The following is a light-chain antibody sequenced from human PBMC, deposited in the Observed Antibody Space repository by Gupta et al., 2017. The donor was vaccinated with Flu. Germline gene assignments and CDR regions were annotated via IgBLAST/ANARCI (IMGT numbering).Light chain of an antibody. CDR1: QSLSSW. J-gene: IGKJ4*01. CDR2: KAS. Sequence: IQMTQSPSTLSAYVGDRVTITCRASQSLSSWLAWYQQKPGKAPNLLIYKASNLESGVPSRFSGSGSGTEFTLTISSLQPDDFATYYCQQYDSYSITFGGGTKVEI. CDR3: QQYDSYSIT. V-gene: IGKV1-5*03.